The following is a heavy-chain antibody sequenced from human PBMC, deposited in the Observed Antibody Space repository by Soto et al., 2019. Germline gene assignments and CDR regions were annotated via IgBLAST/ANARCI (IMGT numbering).Heavy chain of an antibody. CDR1: GYTFRNYG. Sequence: QVQLVQSGAEVKRPGASVKVSCKASGYTFRNYGITWVRQAPGQGLEWMAWISPYNGNTNYAQDLQGRVTMTTDTSTSTAYMELRSLTYEDTAMYYCARDLVSGSDFWRAYNGGYFDYWGQGTLVTVSS. CDR2: ISPYNGNT. CDR3: ARDLVSGSDFWRAYNGGYFDY. D-gene: IGHD3-3*01. V-gene: IGHV1-18*01. J-gene: IGHJ4*02.